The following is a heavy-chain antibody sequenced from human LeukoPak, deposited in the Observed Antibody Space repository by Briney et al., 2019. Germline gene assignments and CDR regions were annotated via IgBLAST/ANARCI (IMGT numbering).Heavy chain of an antibody. CDR3: ASTGGSSWPYDAFDI. Sequence: GSLSLSCAPSALTVSSIYMGWVRPLPRKVMGWVSVSYSVGSTYSPDSVKGRFTFPRDNSKNSLYLQMNSLKAEDTSVYYCASTGGSSWPYDAFDIWGQGTMVTVSS. CDR2: SYSVGST. D-gene: IGHD6-13*01. J-gene: IGHJ3*02. V-gene: IGHV3-53*01. CDR1: ALTVSSIY.